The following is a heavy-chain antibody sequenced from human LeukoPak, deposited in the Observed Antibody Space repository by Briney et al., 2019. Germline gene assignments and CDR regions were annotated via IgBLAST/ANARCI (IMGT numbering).Heavy chain of an antibody. D-gene: IGHD3-9*01. Sequence: PGGSLRLSCAASGVTFSSYSMYWVRQAPGKGLEWVSFIRYDGSNKYYADSVKGRFTISRDNSKNTLYLQMNSPRAEDTAVYYCAKAPGTTGYYNRCFDYWGQGTLVAVSS. J-gene: IGHJ4*02. CDR2: IRYDGSNK. V-gene: IGHV3-30*02. CDR1: GVTFSSYS. CDR3: AKAPGTTGYYNRCFDY.